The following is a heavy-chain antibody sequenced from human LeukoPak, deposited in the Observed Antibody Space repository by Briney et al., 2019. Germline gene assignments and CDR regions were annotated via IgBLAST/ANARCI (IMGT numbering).Heavy chain of an antibody. CDR3: AKDTAIQFLEPAF. CDR1: GFTFDTHG. Sequence: PGESLRLSCAASGFTFDTHGMHWVRQAPGKGLEWVAAIWFDGSVRHYSDAVKGRFTISRDNSLNTLYLQTNSLRVEDTAMYYCAKDTAIQFLEPAFWGQGTLVTVSS. J-gene: IGHJ4*02. D-gene: IGHD3-3*01. CDR2: IWFDGSVR. V-gene: IGHV3-33*06.